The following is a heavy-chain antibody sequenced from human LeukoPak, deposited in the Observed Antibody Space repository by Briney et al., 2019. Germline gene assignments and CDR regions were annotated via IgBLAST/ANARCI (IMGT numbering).Heavy chain of an antibody. CDR3: AREVGMTTVTSDGNWFDP. J-gene: IGHJ5*02. D-gene: IGHD4-17*01. V-gene: IGHV3-7*01. CDR2: IKQDGSEK. Sequence: GGSLRLSCAASGFTFSSYWVSWVRQAPGKGLEWVANIKQDGSEKYYVDSVKGRFTISRDNAKNSLYLQMNSLRAEDTAVYYCAREVGMTTVTSDGNWFDPWGQGTLVTVSS. CDR1: GFTFSSYW.